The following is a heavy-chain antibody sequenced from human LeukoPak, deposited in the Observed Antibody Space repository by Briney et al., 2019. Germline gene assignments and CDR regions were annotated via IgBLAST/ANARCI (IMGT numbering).Heavy chain of an antibody. CDR3: ARGGGLDV. CDR1: GFSFSSYA. V-gene: IGHV3-7*03. J-gene: IGHJ6*02. CDR2: INHNGNVN. Sequence: GGSLRLSCAASGFSFSSYAMTWARQAPGKGLEWVASINHNGNVNYYVDSVKGRFTISRDNAKNSLYLQMSNLRAEDTAVYFCARGGGLDVWGQGATVTVSS. D-gene: IGHD3-16*01.